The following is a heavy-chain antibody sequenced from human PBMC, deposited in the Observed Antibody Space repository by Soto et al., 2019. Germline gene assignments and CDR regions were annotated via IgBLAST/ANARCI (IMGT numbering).Heavy chain of an antibody. CDR3: ARYDILTGYFFGLTS. V-gene: IGHV4-38-2*01. CDR1: GYSIFSGYY. CDR2: IYHSGST. D-gene: IGHD3-9*01. Sequence: SSETLSLTSAVSGYSIFSGYYWGWIRQPPGKGLEWIGSIYHSGSTYYNPSLKSRVTISVDTSKNQFSMKLSSVTAADTGVYYCARYDILTGYFFGLTSWGQGTLVPVPS. J-gene: IGHJ5*02.